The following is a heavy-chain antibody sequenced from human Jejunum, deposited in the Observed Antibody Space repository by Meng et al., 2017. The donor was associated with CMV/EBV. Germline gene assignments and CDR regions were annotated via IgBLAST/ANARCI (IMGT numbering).Heavy chain of an antibody. CDR2: INPNSGCT. J-gene: IGHJ4*02. CDR3: ARDGWRQASAGKIEF. Sequence: VQSLATPKNPGASVKVSCSPSVYPFTCYYVPLVRQAPVQGLEWMGWINPNSGCTNYAQKFQGRVTMTRDTSISTAYMELSRLRSDDTAVYYCARDGWRQASAGKIEFWGQGTLVTVSS. CDR1: VYPFTCYY. D-gene: IGHD6-13*01. V-gene: IGHV1-2*02.